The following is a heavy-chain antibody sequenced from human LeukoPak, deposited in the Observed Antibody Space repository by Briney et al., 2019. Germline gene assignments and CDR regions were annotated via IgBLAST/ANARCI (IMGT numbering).Heavy chain of an antibody. J-gene: IGHJ3*02. V-gene: IGHV3-11*01. Sequence: PGGSLRLSCAASGFTFSDYYMSWIRQAPGKGLEWVSYISSSGSTIYYADSVKGRFTISRDNAKNSLYLQMNSLRAEDTAVYYCARGDYYDLLRRRGHAFDIWGQGTMVTVSP. CDR1: GFTFSDYY. D-gene: IGHD3-22*01. CDR2: ISSSGSTI. CDR3: ARGDYYDLLRRRGHAFDI.